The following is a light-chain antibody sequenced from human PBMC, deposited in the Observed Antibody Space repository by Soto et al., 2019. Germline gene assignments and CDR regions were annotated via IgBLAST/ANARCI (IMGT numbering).Light chain of an antibody. CDR3: HHYRTRLS. CDR1: QDINNY. V-gene: IGKV1-33*01. J-gene: IGKJ3*01. CDR2: DES. Sequence: DIQMTQSPSSLSASVGDRVTITCQASQDINNYLNWYQQKPGKAPKLLIYDESNLDRGVPSRFSGSGSGTDFTFTISTLPPADIATDYCHHYRTRLSSGPGSNVDIK.